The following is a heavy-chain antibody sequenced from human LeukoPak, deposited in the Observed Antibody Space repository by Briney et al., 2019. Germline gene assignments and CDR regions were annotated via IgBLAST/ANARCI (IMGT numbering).Heavy chain of an antibody. CDR1: GFTFSSYG. V-gene: IGHV3-30*18. CDR2: ISYDGSNK. CDR3: AKEGSAMAALDY. Sequence: GGSLRLFCAASGFTFSSYGMHWVRQAPGKGLEWVAVISYDGSNKYYADSVKGRFTISRDNSKNTLYLQMNSLRAEDTAVYYCAKEGSAMAALDYWGQGTLVTVSS. D-gene: IGHD5-18*01. J-gene: IGHJ4*02.